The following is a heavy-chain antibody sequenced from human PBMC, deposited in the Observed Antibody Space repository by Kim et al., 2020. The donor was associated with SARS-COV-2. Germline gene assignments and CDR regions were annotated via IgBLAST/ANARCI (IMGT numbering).Heavy chain of an antibody. V-gene: IGHV4-59*01. J-gene: IGHJ4*01. CDR3: ETDTRTELWLRGGYFGY. D-gene: IGHD5-18*01. Sequence: SETLSLTCTVSGDSISGYYWSWIRQSPGKGLEWIGHIDDSGSTNYNPSLKSRVTILVDTSKKQFSLNLRSVTAADTAVYYCETDTRTELWLRGGYFGYRG. CDR1: GDSISGYY. CDR2: IDDSGST.